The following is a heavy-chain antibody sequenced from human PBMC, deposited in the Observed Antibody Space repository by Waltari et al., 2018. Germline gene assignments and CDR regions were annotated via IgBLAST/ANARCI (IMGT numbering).Heavy chain of an antibody. V-gene: IGHV4-39*01. CDR3: ASQDAAAVAYWFDP. CDR2: VYYSGST. CDR1: GGSITTNTYF. Sequence: QLQLQESGPRLVKPSETLSLTCTVSGGSITTNTYFWAWVRKPPGKGLEWVGSVYYSGSTDYNESLKSRVTISVDTSKNQFSLYLSSVTAADTAVYYCASQDAAAVAYWFDPWGQGTPVTVSS. J-gene: IGHJ5*02. D-gene: IGHD2-15*01.